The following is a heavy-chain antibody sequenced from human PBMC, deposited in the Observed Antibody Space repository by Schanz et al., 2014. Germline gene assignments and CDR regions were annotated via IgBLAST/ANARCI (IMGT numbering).Heavy chain of an antibody. Sequence: QVQLVQSGAEVKKPGASVKVSCKASGYSFTTYGLTWVRQAPGQGLEWMGRIIPILDKTNYAQKFQGRVTMTADKSTSTVYREGSGLRSEDTAVYYCAKVDRTRYYAMDVWGQGTTVTVSS. CDR1: GYSFTTYG. CDR3: AKVDRTRYYAMDV. D-gene: IGHD3-9*01. V-gene: IGHV1-69*04. CDR2: IIPILDKT. J-gene: IGHJ6*02.